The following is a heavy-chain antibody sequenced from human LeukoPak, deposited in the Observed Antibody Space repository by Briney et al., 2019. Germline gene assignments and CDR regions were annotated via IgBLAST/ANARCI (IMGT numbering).Heavy chain of an antibody. CDR3: ARVRSTMATMNYYYYYYGMDV. J-gene: IGHJ6*02. V-gene: IGHV4-34*01. Sequence: SETLSLTCTVSGGSISGYYWSWIRQPPGKGLEWIGEINHSGSTNYNPSLKSRVTISVDTSKNQFSLKLSSVTAADTAVYYCARVRSTMATMNYYYYYYGMDVWGQGTTVTVSS. CDR1: GGSISGYY. CDR2: INHSGST. D-gene: IGHD5-24*01.